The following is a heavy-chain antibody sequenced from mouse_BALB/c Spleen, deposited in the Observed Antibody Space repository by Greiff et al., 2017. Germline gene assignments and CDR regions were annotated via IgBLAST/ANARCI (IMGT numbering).Heavy chain of an antibody. CDR2: IWGDGST. V-gene: IGHV2-6-7*01. D-gene: IGHD1-1*01. J-gene: IGHJ4*01. CDR1: GFSLTGYG. Sequence: VQLVESGPGLVAPSQSLSITCTVSGFSLTGYGVNWVRQPPGKGLEWLGMIWGDGSTDYNSALKSRLSISKDNSKSQVFLKMNSLQTDDTARYYCARDDGSSLYAMDYWGQGTSVTVSS. CDR3: ARDDGSSLYAMDY.